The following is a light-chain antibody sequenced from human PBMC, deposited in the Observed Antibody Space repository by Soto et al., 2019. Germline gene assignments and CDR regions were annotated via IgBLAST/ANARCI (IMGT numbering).Light chain of an antibody. J-gene: IGLJ3*02. CDR3: VLYMGSGIWV. V-gene: IGLV8-61*01. CDR1: SGSVSASYY. CDR2: NTN. Sequence: QTVVTHEPSFSVSPGGTVTLTCGLSSGSVSASYYPSWYQQTPGQTPRTLIYNTNTRSSGVPDRFSGSILGNKAALTITGAQADDDSDYYCVLYMGSGIWVFGGGTKLTVL.